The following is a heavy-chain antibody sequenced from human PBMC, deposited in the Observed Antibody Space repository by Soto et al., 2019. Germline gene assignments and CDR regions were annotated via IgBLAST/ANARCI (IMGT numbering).Heavy chain of an antibody. CDR1: GFTFSSYG. D-gene: IGHD4-17*01. Sequence: GGSLRLSCAASGFTFSSYGMHWVRQAPGKGLEWVAVISYDGSNKYYADSVKGRFTISRDNSKNTLYLQMNSLRAEDTAVYYCAKDCPYGSPTRGYFDYWGQGTLVTVSS. V-gene: IGHV3-30*18. CDR3: AKDCPYGSPTRGYFDY. CDR2: ISYDGSNK. J-gene: IGHJ4*02.